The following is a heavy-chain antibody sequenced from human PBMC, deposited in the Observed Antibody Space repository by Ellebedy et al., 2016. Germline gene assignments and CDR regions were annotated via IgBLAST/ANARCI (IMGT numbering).Heavy chain of an antibody. CDR2: ISAYNGDT. CDR3: ARDRVDYYYNGMDV. Sequence: ASVKVSCXASGYTFSSYGISWVRQAPGQGLEWMGWISAYNGDTNYAQKFQGRVTMTRDTSTSAVYMELRSLRSDDTAVYYCARDRVDYYYNGMDVWGQGTTVTVSS. J-gene: IGHJ6*02. V-gene: IGHV1-18*01. CDR1: GYTFSSYG.